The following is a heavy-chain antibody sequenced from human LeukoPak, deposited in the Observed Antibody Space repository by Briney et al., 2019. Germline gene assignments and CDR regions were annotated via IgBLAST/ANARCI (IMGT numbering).Heavy chain of an antibody. Sequence: ASVKVSCKASGYTFTGYYIHWVRQAPGQGLEWMGWIYPYSGDTHYAQNFQGRVTMTRDTSISTAYMELSSLKSDDTAVYYCARDRNSGSSLDIWGQGTMLTVSS. V-gene: IGHV1-2*02. J-gene: IGHJ3*02. D-gene: IGHD6-6*01. CDR3: ARDRNSGSSLDI. CDR1: GYTFTGYY. CDR2: IYPYSGDT.